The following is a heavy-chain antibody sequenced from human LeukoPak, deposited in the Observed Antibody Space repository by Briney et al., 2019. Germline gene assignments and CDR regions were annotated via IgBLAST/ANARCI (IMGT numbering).Heavy chain of an antibody. V-gene: IGHV1-69*13. J-gene: IGHJ6*04. D-gene: IGHD6-13*01. CDR1: GGTFSSYA. Sequence: ASVKVSCKASGGTFSSYAISWVRQAPGQGLEWMGGIIPIFGTANYAQKFQGRVTITADESTGTAYMELSSLRSEDTAVYYCARAQQQLTSYYGMDVWGKGTTVTVSS. CDR2: IIPIFGTA. CDR3: ARAQQQLTSYYGMDV.